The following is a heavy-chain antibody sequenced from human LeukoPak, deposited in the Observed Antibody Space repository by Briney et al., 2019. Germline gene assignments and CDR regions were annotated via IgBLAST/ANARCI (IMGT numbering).Heavy chain of an antibody. CDR1: GGSFSGYY. CDR3: ARGGGMAYGSALSS. Sequence: SETLSLTCAVYGGSFSGYYWSWIRQPPGKGLEWIGEINHSGSTNYNPSLKSRVTISVDTSKNQFSLKLSSVTAADTAVYYCARGGGMAYGSALSSWGQGTPVTVSS. V-gene: IGHV4-34*01. CDR2: INHSGST. J-gene: IGHJ4*02. D-gene: IGHD3-10*01.